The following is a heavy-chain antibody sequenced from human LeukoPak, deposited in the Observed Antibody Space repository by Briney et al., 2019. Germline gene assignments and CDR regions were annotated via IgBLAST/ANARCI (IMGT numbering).Heavy chain of an antibody. J-gene: IGHJ5*02. CDR2: IYYSGIT. CDR1: GGSISSSY. CDR3: ARLPTSWFDP. V-gene: IGHV4-59*08. Sequence: SETLSLTCTVSGGSISSSYWSWIRQPPGKGLEWIAYIYYSGITNYNPSLKTRVTISVDTSKNQFSLKLSSVTAADTAVYYCARLPTSWFDPWGQGTLVTVSS.